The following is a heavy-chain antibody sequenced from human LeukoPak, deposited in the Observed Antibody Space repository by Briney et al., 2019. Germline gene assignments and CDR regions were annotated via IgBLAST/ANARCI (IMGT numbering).Heavy chain of an antibody. V-gene: IGHV3-30-3*01. Sequence: LPGRSLRLSYAASGFTFSSYAMHWVRQAPGKGLKWVAVISYDGSNKYYADSVKGRFTISRDNSKNTLYLQMNSLRAEDTAVYYCARVLEQWLDLYAFDIWGQGTMVTVSS. CDR3: ARVLEQWLDLYAFDI. D-gene: IGHD6-19*01. J-gene: IGHJ3*02. CDR2: ISYDGSNK. CDR1: GFTFSSYA.